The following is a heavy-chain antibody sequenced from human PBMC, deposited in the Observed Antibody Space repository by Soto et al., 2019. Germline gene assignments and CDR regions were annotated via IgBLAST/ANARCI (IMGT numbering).Heavy chain of an antibody. V-gene: IGHV1-18*01. D-gene: IGHD6-19*01. J-gene: IGHJ6*02. Sequence: ASVKVSCKTSGYTFNSYGISWVRQAPGQGLEWMGWISVYRGNTNYAQKFQGRVTMTTDTSTSTAYMELTSLRFDDTAVYYCVRSAMAADYYYYGMDVWRQGTTVTVSS. CDR3: VRSAMAADYYYYGMDV. CDR1: GYTFNSYG. CDR2: ISVYRGNT.